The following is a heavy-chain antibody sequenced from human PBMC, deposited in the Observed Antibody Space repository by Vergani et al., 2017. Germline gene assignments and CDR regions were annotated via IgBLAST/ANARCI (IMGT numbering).Heavy chain of an antibody. CDR2: ISSSSSYI. CDR3: ARLGTTRNDY. V-gene: IGHV3-21*01. CDR1: GFTFSSYS. Sequence: EVQLVESGGGLVKPGGSLRLSCAASGFTFSSYSMNWVRPAPGKGLEWVSSISSSSSYIYYADSVKGRFTISRDNAKNSLYLQMNSLRAEETAVYYCARLGTTRNDYWGQGTLVTVSS. J-gene: IGHJ4*02. D-gene: IGHD1-7*01.